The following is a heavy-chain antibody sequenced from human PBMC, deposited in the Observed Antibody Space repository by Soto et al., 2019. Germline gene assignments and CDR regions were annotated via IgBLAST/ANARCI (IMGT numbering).Heavy chain of an antibody. CDR3: VRTSLVVAAATREDY. V-gene: IGHV3-74*01. CDR1: GFTFSSYW. Sequence: EVQLVESGGGLVQPGGSLRLSCAASGFTFSSYWMHWVRQAPGKGLVWVSRINSDGSSTSYADSVKGRVTISRDNAKNTLYLPMTSLRAEDTAVYYCVRTSLVVAAATREDYWGQGTLVTVSS. J-gene: IGHJ4*02. CDR2: INSDGSST. D-gene: IGHD2-15*01.